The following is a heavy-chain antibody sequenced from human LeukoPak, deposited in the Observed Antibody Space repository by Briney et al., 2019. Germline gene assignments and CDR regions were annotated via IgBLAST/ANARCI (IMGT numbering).Heavy chain of an antibody. CDR1: GFTFSSYG. CDR2: ISYDGSKK. Sequence: GRSLRLSCAASGFTFSSYGMHWVRQAPGKGLEWVALISYDGSKKYHADSVKGRFTISRDSSKVYLQMNGLRTEDTAVYYCARDKSGDYSLDYWGQGTLVTVSS. D-gene: IGHD4-17*01. V-gene: IGHV3-30*03. CDR3: ARDKSGDYSLDY. J-gene: IGHJ4*02.